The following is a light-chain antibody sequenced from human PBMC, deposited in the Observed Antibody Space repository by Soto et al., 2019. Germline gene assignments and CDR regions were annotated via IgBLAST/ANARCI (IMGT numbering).Light chain of an antibody. CDR1: SSDVGGYNY. V-gene: IGLV2-11*01. Sequence: QSALTQPRSVSGSPAQSVAISCTGTSSDVGGYNYVSWYQQHPGKAPKLMIYDVSGRPSGVPDRFSGSKSGNTASLTISGLQAEDEADYYCCSYAGTYAVFGGGTKLTVL. CDR3: CSYAGTYAV. J-gene: IGLJ2*01. CDR2: DVS.